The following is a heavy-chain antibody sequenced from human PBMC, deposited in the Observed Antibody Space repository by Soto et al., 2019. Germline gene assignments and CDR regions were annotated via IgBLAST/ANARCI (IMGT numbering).Heavy chain of an antibody. D-gene: IGHD1-26*01. Sequence: EVQLVESGGGLVRPGGSLRLSCAASGFTFSYYWMHWVRQAPGKGMVWVSRIHSDGSSTTYADFVKGRFIISRDNVRNTVDLQMNSVRVEYTGVYYCARGDRGAFDLWGQGTVGTVSS. CDR1: GFTFSYYW. CDR2: IHSDGSST. CDR3: ARGDRGAFDL. J-gene: IGHJ3*01. V-gene: IGHV3-74*01.